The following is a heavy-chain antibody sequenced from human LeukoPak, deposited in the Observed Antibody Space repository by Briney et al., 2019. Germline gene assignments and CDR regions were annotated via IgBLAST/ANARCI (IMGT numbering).Heavy chain of an antibody. D-gene: IGHD5-24*01. CDR2: IYHSGSI. V-gene: IGHV4-4*02. CDR1: GDSISSNKW. Sequence: SGTLSLTCAVSGDSISSNKWWSWVRLPPGKGLEWIGEIYHSGSINHHPSLKSRVTVSLDTSKNQFSLKLSSVTAADTAVYYCVRDPRDGYAFDSWGQGTLVTVSS. J-gene: IGHJ4*02. CDR3: VRDPRDGYAFDS.